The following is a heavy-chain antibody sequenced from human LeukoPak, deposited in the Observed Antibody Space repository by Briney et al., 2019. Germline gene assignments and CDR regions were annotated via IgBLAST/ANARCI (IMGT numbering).Heavy chain of an antibody. V-gene: IGHV4-30-2*01. J-gene: IGHJ4*02. D-gene: IGHD5-18*01. CDR2: IYHSGST. Sequence: PSETLSLTCAVSGGSINRGAYSWSWIPQPPGKGLEWIGYIYHSGSTYYDPSLKSRVTISVDRSKKQFSLKLSSVTAADTAVYYCARAVDTAMVNWGQGALVTVSS. CDR1: GGSINRGAYS. CDR3: ARAVDTAMVN.